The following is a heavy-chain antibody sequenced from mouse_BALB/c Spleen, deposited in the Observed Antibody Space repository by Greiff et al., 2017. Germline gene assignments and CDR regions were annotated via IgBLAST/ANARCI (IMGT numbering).Heavy chain of an antibody. Sequence: DVQLQESGPGLVKPSQSLSLTCTVTGYSITSDYAWNWIRQFPGNKLEWMGYISYSGSTSYNPSLKSRISITRDTSKNQFFLQLNSVTTEDTATYYCASHDGYYEELDDWGQGTLVTVSA. CDR3: ASHDGYYEELDD. CDR1: GYSITSDYA. CDR2: ISYSGST. J-gene: IGHJ3*01. D-gene: IGHD2-3*01. V-gene: IGHV3-2*02.